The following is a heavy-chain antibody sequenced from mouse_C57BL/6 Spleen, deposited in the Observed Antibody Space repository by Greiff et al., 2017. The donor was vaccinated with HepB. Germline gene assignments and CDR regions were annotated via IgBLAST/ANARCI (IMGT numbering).Heavy chain of an antibody. CDR1: GYTFTSYG. D-gene: IGHD1-1*01. CDR3: ARKGDYYGSSSFAY. J-gene: IGHJ3*01. V-gene: IGHV1-81*01. Sequence: QVQLKQSGAELARPGASVKLSCKASGYTFTSYGISWVKQRTGQGLEWIGEIYPRSGNTYYNEKFKGKATLTADKSSSTAYMELRSLTSEDSAVYFCARKGDYYGSSSFAYWGQGTLVTVSA. CDR2: IYPRSGNT.